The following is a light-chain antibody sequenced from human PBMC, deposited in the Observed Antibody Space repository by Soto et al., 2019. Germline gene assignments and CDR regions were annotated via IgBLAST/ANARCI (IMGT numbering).Light chain of an antibody. J-gene: IGLJ2*01. CDR1: SSDVGGYNF. CDR2: EVI. V-gene: IGLV2-8*01. Sequence: QSALSQPPSASGSPGQSVTISCTGSSSDVGGYNFVSWYQHLPGKAPKLMIYEVIQRPSGVPDRFSGSKSGNTASLTVSGLQAKDEADYYCSSYAGSDNFVLFGGGTKLTVL. CDR3: SSYAGSDNFVL.